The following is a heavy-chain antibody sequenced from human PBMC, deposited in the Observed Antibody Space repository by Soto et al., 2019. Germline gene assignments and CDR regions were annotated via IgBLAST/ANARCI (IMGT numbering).Heavy chain of an antibody. D-gene: IGHD3-22*01. V-gene: IGHV4-39*01. CDR1: GGSISSSSYY. CDR2: IYYSGST. J-gene: IGHJ3*02. CDR3: ATTYYYDSSGYVDAFDI. Sequence: SETLSLTCTVSGGSISSSSYYWGWIRQPPGKGLEWIGSIYYSGSTYYNPSLKSRVTISVDTSKNQFSLKLSSVTAADTAVYYCATTYYYDSSGYVDAFDIWGQGTMVT.